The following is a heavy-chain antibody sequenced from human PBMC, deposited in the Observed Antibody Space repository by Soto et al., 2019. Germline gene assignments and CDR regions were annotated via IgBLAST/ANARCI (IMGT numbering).Heavy chain of an antibody. Sequence: PGGSLKLSCAASGFTFSSYAMHWVRQAPGKGLEWVAVISYDGSNKYYADSVKGRFTISRDNAKNTLYLQMNSLRAEDTAVYYCARDSSWTGYSAQFDCWGQGALVTVSS. CDR1: GFTFSSYA. CDR3: ARDSSWTGYSAQFDC. V-gene: IGHV3-30-3*01. CDR2: ISYDGSNK. J-gene: IGHJ4*02. D-gene: IGHD3-9*01.